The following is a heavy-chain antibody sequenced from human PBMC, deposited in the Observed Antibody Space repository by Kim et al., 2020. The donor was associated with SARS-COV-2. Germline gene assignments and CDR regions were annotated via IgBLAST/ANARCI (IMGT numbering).Heavy chain of an antibody. CDR3: ARGRYYDFWSGYYTAQFDY. CDR1: GGSFSGYY. Sequence: SETLSLTCAVYGGSFSGYYWSWIRQPPGKGLEWIGEINHSGSTNYNPSLKSRVTISVDTSKNQFSLKLSSVTAADTAVYYCARGRYYDFWSGYYTAQFDYWGQGTLVTVSS. CDR2: INHSGST. J-gene: IGHJ4*02. D-gene: IGHD3-3*01. V-gene: IGHV4-34*01.